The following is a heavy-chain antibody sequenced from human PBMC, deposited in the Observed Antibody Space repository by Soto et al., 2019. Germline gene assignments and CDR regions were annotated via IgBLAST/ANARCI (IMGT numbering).Heavy chain of an antibody. D-gene: IGHD4-17*01. Sequence: EVQLVESGGVVVQPGGSLRLSCAASGFTFDDNTMHWVGQAPGKCLEWVSLIIWDGGSTYYADSVKGRFTMSRDNSKNSLYLQMNSLITEYTAWYYGATDLATLTTLSYYDYGMDVWGQVTTVTVSS. CDR1: GFTFDDNT. V-gene: IGHV3-43*01. J-gene: IGHJ6*02. CDR3: ATDLATLTTLSYYDYGMDV. CDR2: IIWDGGST.